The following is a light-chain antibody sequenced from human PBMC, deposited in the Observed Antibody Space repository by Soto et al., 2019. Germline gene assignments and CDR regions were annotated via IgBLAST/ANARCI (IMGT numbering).Light chain of an antibody. Sequence: DIQMTQYQSSLSASVGDRVTITCRASQDIGNNLGWYQQKPGNAPRRLIYAASSLQSGVPSRFSGSGSGTEFTLTISSLQPEDFATYYCLQHYTYLWTFGQGTKVDIK. CDR3: LQHYTYLWT. J-gene: IGKJ1*01. CDR2: AAS. CDR1: QDIGNN. V-gene: IGKV1-17*01.